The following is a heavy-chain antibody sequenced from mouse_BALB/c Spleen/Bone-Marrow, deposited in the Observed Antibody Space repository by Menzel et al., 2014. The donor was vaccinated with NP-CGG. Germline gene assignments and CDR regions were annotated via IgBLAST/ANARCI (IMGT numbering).Heavy chain of an antibody. J-gene: IGHJ3*01. Sequence: EVQLQQSGARLVKPGASVRLSCTASGFNIKDTYIHWVKQRPEQGLEWFGRIDPANGNIRYDPKFQGNATITSDTSSNTADLQLSSLTSEDTAVYYCARGYGPWFAYWGQGTLVTVSA. CDR2: IDPANGNI. D-gene: IGHD2-14*01. V-gene: IGHV14-3*02. CDR3: ARGYGPWFAY. CDR1: GFNIKDTY.